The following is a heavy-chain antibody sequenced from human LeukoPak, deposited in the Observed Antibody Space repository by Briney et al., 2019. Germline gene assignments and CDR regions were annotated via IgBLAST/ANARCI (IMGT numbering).Heavy chain of an antibody. CDR1: GYTFTSYD. CDR3: ASMMVRGGTYDY. J-gene: IGHJ4*02. CDR2: MNPNSGNT. Sequence: ASVKVSCKASGYTFTSYDINWVRQATGQGLEWMGWMNPNSGNTGYAQKFQGRVTMTRNTSISTAYMELSSLRSEDTAVYYCASMMVRGGTYDYWGQGTLVTVSS. D-gene: IGHD3-10*01. V-gene: IGHV1-8*01.